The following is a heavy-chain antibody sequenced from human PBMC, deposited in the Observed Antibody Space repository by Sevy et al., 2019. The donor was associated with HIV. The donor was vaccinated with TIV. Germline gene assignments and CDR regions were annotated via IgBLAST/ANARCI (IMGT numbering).Heavy chain of an antibody. J-gene: IGHJ6*02. CDR1: GFTFSSYG. D-gene: IGHD2-2*02. V-gene: IGHV3-30*18. Sequence: GGSLSLSCAASGFTFSSYGMHWVRQAPGKGLEWVEVISYDGSNKYYADSVKGRFTISRDNSKNTLYLQMNSLRAEDTAVYYCAKEGYCSSTSCYTEDFHSYYYYAMDVWGQGTTVTVSS. CDR2: ISYDGSNK. CDR3: AKEGYCSSTSCYTEDFHSYYYYAMDV.